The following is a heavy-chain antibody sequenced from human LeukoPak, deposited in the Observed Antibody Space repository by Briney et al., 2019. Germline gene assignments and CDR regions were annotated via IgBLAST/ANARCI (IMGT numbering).Heavy chain of an antibody. V-gene: IGHV4-59*01. J-gene: IGHJ5*02. CDR2: IYYSGST. D-gene: IGHD3-10*01. CDR3: ASTPHYYGSGTYFWWFDP. Sequence: SETLSLTCTVSGGSISDYYWSWIRQPPGKGLEWIGYIYYSGSTNYNPSLKSRVTISVDTSKNQFSLKLSSVTAADTAVYYCASTPHYYGSGTYFWWFDPWGQGTLVTVSS. CDR1: GGSISDYY.